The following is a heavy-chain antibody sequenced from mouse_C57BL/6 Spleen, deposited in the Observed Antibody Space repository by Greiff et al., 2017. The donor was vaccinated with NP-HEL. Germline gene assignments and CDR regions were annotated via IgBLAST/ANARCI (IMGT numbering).Heavy chain of an antibody. CDR1: GYTFTSYW. CDR2: IYPGSGST. Sequence: QVQLQQPGAELVKPGASVKMSCKASGYTFTSYWITWVKQRPGQGLEWIGDIYPGSGSTNYNEKFKSKATLTVDTSSSTAYMQLSSLTSEDSAVYYCAIGYYGSSYAYYFDYWGQGTTLTVSS. J-gene: IGHJ2*01. V-gene: IGHV1-55*01. CDR3: AIGYYGSSYAYYFDY. D-gene: IGHD1-1*01.